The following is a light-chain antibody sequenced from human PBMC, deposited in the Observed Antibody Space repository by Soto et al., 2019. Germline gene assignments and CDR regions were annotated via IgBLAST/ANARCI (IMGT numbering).Light chain of an antibody. J-gene: IGLJ3*02. V-gene: IGLV2-14*01. CDR1: TNDIGSYNY. CDR3: SSYKFSTTLRV. CDR2: EVT. Sequence: QSALTQPASVSGSPCQSITLSCAGTTNDIGSYNYVSWFQQHPGEAPKLIIFEVTHRPSGISTRFSGSKSGNTASLTISDLQAEDEALYYCSSYKFSTTLRVFGGGTQLTVL.